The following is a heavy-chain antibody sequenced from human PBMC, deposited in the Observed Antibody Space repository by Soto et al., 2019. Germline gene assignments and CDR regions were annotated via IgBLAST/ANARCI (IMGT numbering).Heavy chain of an antibody. D-gene: IGHD2-8*01. CDR2: VSSRSITT. CDR1: GFTFSDYY. V-gene: IGHV3-11*05. CDR3: VRDNGGTFDY. J-gene: IGHJ4*02. Sequence: QVQLVESGGGSVKPGGSLRLSCAASGFTFSDYYMAWIRQAPGKGLEWVSYVSSRSITTNYADSVKGRFTISRDAARNSLYLQMNSLTAENTAVYFCVRDNGGTFDYWGQGTLVTVSS.